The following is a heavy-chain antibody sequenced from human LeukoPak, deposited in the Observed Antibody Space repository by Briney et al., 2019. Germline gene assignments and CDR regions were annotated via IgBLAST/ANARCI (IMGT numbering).Heavy chain of an antibody. V-gene: IGHV3-11*01. CDR2: ISSSGSTI. D-gene: IGHD2-2*01. CDR3: ARDAYCSSTSCYFYYYYGMDV. CDR1: GFTFSDYY. J-gene: IGHJ6*02. Sequence: GGSLRLSCAASGFTFSDYYMSWIRQVPGKGLEWVSYISSSGSTIYYADSVKGRFTISRDNAKNSLYLQMNSLRAEDTAVYYCARDAYCSSTSCYFYYYYGMDVWGQGTTVTVSS.